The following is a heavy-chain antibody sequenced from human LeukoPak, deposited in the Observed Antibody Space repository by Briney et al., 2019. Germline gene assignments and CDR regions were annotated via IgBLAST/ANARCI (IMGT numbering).Heavy chain of an antibody. CDR2: IKSKTDGGTT. CDR3: TTDAYWGITFGGVRGSYFDY. J-gene: IGHJ4*02. CDR1: GFTFSNAW. Sequence: GGSLRLSCAASGFTFSNAWMSWARQAPGKGLEWVGRIKSKTDGGTTDYAAPVKGRFTISRDDSKNTLYLQMNSLKTEDTAVYCCTTDAYWGITFGGVRGSYFDYWGQGTLVTVSS. V-gene: IGHV3-15*01. D-gene: IGHD3-16*01.